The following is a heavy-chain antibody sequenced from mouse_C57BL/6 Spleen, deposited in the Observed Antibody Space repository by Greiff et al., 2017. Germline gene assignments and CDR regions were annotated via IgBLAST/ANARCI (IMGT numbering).Heavy chain of an antibody. CDR3: ARNDLLWGDY. D-gene: IGHD2-1*01. V-gene: IGHV2-2*01. CDR2: IWSGGST. CDR1: GFSLTSYG. Sequence: QVQLKESGPGLVQPSQSLSITCTVSGFSLTSYGVHWVRQSPGKGLEWLGVIWSGGSTDYNAAFISRLSISKDNSKSQVFFKMNSLQADDTAIYYCARNDLLWGDYWGQGTSVTVSS. J-gene: IGHJ4*01.